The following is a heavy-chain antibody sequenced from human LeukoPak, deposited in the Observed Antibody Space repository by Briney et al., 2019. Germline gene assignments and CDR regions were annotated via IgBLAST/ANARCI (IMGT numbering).Heavy chain of an antibody. D-gene: IGHD3-10*01. CDR3: ARGTMVRGVIFFDY. J-gene: IGHJ4*02. V-gene: IGHV4-4*07. CDR2: IYTSGST. CDR1: GGSISSYY. Sequence: PSETLSLTCTVSGGSISSYYWSWIRQPAGNGLEWIGRIYTSGSTNYNPSLKSRVTMSVDTSKNQFSLKLSSGTAADTAVYYCARGTMVRGVIFFDYWGQGTLVTVSS.